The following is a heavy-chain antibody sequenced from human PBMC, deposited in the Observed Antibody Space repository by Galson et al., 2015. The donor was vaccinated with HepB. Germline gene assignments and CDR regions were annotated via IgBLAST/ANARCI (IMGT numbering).Heavy chain of an antibody. Sequence: SLRLSCAASGFTFDDSAMSWVRQVPGKGLEWVSGINWNGATTGYSDSVKGRFTISRDNARKSLYLQMNSLRAEDTALYYCARARLAATRSHYYGMDVGGQGTTVTVSS. D-gene: IGHD2-15*01. V-gene: IGHV3-20*04. J-gene: IGHJ6*02. CDR2: INWNGATT. CDR3: ARARLAATRSHYYGMDV. CDR1: GFTFDDSA.